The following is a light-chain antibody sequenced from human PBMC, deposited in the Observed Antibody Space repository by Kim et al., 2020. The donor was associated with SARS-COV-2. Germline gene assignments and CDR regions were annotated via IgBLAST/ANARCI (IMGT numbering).Light chain of an antibody. CDR1: SSDVGGYNP. CDR2: EVT. Sequence: QSSTSACTESSSDVGGYNPVSWYQHHPGKAPKVIIYEVTKRPSGVSNRFSGSKSGNTASLTISGLLPEDEGDYYCCSSYASSSTFVFGGGTQLTVL. V-gene: IGLV2-23*02. J-gene: IGLJ2*01. CDR3: CSSYASSSTFV.